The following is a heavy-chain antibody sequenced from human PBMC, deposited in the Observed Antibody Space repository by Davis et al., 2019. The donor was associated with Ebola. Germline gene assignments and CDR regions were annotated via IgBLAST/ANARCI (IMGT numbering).Heavy chain of an antibody. D-gene: IGHD1-26*01. J-gene: IGHJ3*02. Sequence: PGGSLRLSCAASGFTFNQYAMTWVRQAPGKGLEWVSTISKDGRDTSYADSVKGRLSISRDNSKNTLYLQMNSLRAEDTAVYYCAKDRSRWDSRTDVFDMWGQGTMVTVSS. CDR2: ISKDGRDT. CDR1: GFTFNQYA. CDR3: AKDRSRWDSRTDVFDM. V-gene: IGHV3-23*01.